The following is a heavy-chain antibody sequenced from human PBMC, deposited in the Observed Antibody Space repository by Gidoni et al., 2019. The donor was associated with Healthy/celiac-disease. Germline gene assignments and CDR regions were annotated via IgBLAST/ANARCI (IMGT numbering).Heavy chain of an antibody. J-gene: IGHJ4*02. Sequence: EVQLVESGGGLVKPGGSLRLSCAASGFTFSNAWMSWVRQAPGKGLEWVGRIKSKTDGGTTDYAAPVKGRFTISRDDSKNTLHLQMNSLKTEDTAVYYCTTYYDILTGPIDYWGQGTLVTVSS. CDR3: TTYYDILTGPIDY. V-gene: IGHV3-15*01. CDR1: GFTFSNAW. D-gene: IGHD3-9*01. CDR2: IKSKTDGGTT.